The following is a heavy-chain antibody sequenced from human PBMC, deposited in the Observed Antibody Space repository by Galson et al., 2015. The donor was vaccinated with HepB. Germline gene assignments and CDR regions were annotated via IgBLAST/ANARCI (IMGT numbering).Heavy chain of an antibody. Sequence: SLRLSCAASGFSFSNYAMNWVRQAPGKGLEWVSGLTGSGASTYYADSVNGRFTISRDNSKNTLYLQMNTLRVEDTAVYYCARVGQVVVVPDLDFWGQGTLVTVSS. D-gene: IGHD2-21*02. CDR3: ARVGQVVVVPDLDF. J-gene: IGHJ4*02. CDR2: LTGSGAST. CDR1: GFSFSNYA. V-gene: IGHV3-23*01.